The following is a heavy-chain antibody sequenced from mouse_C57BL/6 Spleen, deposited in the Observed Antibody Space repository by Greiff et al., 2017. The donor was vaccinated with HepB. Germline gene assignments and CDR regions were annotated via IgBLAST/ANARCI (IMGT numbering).Heavy chain of an antibody. V-gene: IGHV5-6*01. CDR2: ISSGGSYT. J-gene: IGHJ4*01. Sequence: EVKVVESGGDLVKPGGSLKLSCAASGFTFSSYGMSWVRQTPDKRLEWVATISSGGSYTYYPDSVKGRFTISRDNAKNTLYLQMSSLKSEDTAMYYCARQGITTVVAGAMDYWGQGTSVTVSS. CDR1: GFTFSSYG. CDR3: ARQGITTVVAGAMDY. D-gene: IGHD1-1*01.